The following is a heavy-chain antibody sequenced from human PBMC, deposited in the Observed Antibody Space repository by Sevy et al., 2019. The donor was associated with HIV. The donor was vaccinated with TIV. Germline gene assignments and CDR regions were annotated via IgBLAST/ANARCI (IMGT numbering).Heavy chain of an antibody. V-gene: IGHV3-9*01. CDR3: AKDRGSRGSGVPISTFDY. D-gene: IGHD2-15*01. CDR2: ISWNSGSI. Sequence: GGSLRLSCAASGFTFDDYAMHWVRQAPGKGLEWVSGISWNSGSIGYADSVKGRFTISRDNAKNSLYLQMNSLRAEDTALYYCAKDRGSRGSGVPISTFDYWGQGTLVTVSS. CDR1: GFTFDDYA. J-gene: IGHJ4*02.